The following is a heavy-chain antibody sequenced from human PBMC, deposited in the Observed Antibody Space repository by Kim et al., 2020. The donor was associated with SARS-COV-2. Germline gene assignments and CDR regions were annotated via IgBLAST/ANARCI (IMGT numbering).Heavy chain of an antibody. CDR3: ARERLDDFVPFDY. CDR1: GGSVSSGSYY. Sequence: SETLSLTCTVSGGSVSSGSYYWSWIRQPPGKGLEWIGYIYYSGSTNYNPSLKSRVTISVDTSKNQFSLKLSSVTAADTAVYYCARERLDDFVPFDYWGQGTLVPVSS. V-gene: IGHV4-61*01. CDR2: IYYSGST. J-gene: IGHJ4*02. D-gene: IGHD3-3*01.